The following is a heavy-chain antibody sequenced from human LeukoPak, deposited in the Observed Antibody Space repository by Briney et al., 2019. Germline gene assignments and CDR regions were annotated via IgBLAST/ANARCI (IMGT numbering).Heavy chain of an antibody. CDR3: ARSHDHLWGNYPDY. Sequence: SQTLSLTCDVSGGSIDSTNWWNWVRPPPGKGLEWIGEIHHDGRINYNPSLKSRVTLSVDKSKNQFSLRLNSVTAADTAMYYCARSHDHLWGNYPDYWGQGTLVTVSS. CDR1: GGSIDSTNW. CDR2: IHHDGRI. D-gene: IGHD3-16*02. J-gene: IGHJ4*02. V-gene: IGHV4/OR15-8*01.